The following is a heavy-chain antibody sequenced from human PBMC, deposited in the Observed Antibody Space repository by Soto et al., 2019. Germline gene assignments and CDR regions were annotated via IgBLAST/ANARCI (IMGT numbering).Heavy chain of an antibody. D-gene: IGHD6-19*01. CDR2: IYTGGNT. Sequence: GGSLRLSCASSGFTFSIYAMICVRQAPGKGLEWVSVIYTGGNTDYADSVKGRFTISRDNSKNTLYLQMNSLRVEDTAVYYCAREYSSGAYFFDFWGQGTLVNVS. CDR1: GFTFSIYA. J-gene: IGHJ4*02. CDR3: AREYSSGAYFFDF. V-gene: IGHV3-53*01.